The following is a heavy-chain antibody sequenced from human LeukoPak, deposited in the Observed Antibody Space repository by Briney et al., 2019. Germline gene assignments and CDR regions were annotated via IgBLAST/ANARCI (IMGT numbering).Heavy chain of an antibody. J-gene: IGHJ5*02. V-gene: IGHV3-53*01. Sequence: GGSLRLSCAASGLTGSHNYVSWVRQAPGKGLEWVSAIHTSGDTCYADSVKGRFTISRDTSKNTLYLQINSLRVEDTAVYYRIVFGDSNHWGQGTLVTVSS. D-gene: IGHD4-17*01. CDR1: GLTGSHNY. CDR2: IHTSGDT. CDR3: IVFGDSNH.